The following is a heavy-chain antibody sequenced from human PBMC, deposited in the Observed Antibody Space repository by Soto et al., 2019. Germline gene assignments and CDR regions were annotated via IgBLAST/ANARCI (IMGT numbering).Heavy chain of an antibody. D-gene: IGHD3-3*01. V-gene: IGHV2-5*01. CDR1: GFSLSTSGVG. CDR3: AHRMSYYDFWSGYHDAFDI. CDR2: IYWNDDK. J-gene: IGHJ3*02. Sequence: SGPTLVNPTQSLTLTCTFSGFSLSTSGVGVGWIRQPPGKALEWLALIYWNDDKRYSPSLKSRLTITKDTSKNQVVLTMTNMDPVDTATYYCAHRMSYYDFWSGYHDAFDIWGQGTMVTVSS.